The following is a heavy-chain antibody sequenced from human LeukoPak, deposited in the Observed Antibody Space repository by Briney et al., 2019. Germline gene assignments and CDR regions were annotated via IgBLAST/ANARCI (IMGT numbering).Heavy chain of an antibody. J-gene: IGHJ6*02. Sequence: PGGSLRLPCAASGFTFSSYGMHWVRQAPGKGLEWVAVISYHGSNKYHADSVKGRFTISRDNSKNTLYLQMNSLRAEDTAVYYCAKDHCSGTSCFNYYGMDVWGQGTTVTVSS. V-gene: IGHV3-30*18. CDR3: AKDHCSGTSCFNYYGMDV. CDR2: ISYHGSNK. CDR1: GFTFSSYG. D-gene: IGHD2-2*01.